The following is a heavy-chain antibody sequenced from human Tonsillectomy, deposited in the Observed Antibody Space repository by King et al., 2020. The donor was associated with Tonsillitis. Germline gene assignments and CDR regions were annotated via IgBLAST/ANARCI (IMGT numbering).Heavy chain of an antibody. J-gene: IGHJ6*02. CDR2: IYYSGRT. CDR1: GGSISSSSYY. D-gene: IGHD6-19*01. V-gene: IGHV4-39*07. CDR3: ARDRSCWHPAHYYGMDV. Sequence: QLQESGPGLVKPSETLSLTCTVSGGSISSSSYYWGWIRQPPGKGLEWIGSIYYSGRTYYNPSLKSRVTISVDTSKNQFSLKLSSVTAADTAGYYCARDRSCWHPAHYYGMDVWGQGTTVTVSS.